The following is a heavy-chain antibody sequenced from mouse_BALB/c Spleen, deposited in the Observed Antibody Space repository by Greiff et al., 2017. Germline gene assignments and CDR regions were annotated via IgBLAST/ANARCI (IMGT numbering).Heavy chain of an antibody. J-gene: IGHJ4*01. Sequence: VQLQQSGSELVKPGASVRISCKASGYTFTSYYIHWVKQRPGQGLEWIGWIYPGNVNTKYNEKFKGKATLTADKSSSTAYMQLSSLTSEDSAVYFCARERAPSYAMDYWGQGTSVTVSS. CDR1: GYTFTSYY. CDR2: IYPGNVNT. D-gene: IGHD3-3*01. V-gene: IGHV1S56*01. CDR3: ARERAPSYAMDY.